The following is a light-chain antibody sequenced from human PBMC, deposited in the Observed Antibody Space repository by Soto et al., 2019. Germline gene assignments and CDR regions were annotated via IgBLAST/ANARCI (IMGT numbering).Light chain of an antibody. Sequence: DIQLTQSPSFLSASVGDRDTITCRASQGIAGSLAWYQQKPGKPPKLLIYAESTLQSGVPSRFSGSGSGTRGTLTTSSLQPEDFATYYCQQVKSYPRTFGGGTKVDIK. J-gene: IGKJ4*01. V-gene: IGKV1-9*01. CDR2: AES. CDR3: QQVKSYPRT. CDR1: QGIAGS.